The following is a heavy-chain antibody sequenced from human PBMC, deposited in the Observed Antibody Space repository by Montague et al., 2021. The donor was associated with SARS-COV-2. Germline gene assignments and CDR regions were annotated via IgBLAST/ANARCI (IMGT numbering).Heavy chain of an antibody. J-gene: IGHJ6*02. CDR3: ARDRRSGFPPYYYGMDV. Sequence: TLSLTCTVSGGSISSGGYYWSWIRQHPGKGLEWIGYIYYSGSTYYNPSLKSRVTISVDTSKNQFSLKLSSVTAADTAVYYCARDRRSGFPPYYYGMDVWGQGTPVTVSS. V-gene: IGHV4-31*03. D-gene: IGHD6-25*01. CDR1: GGSISSGGYY. CDR2: IYYSGST.